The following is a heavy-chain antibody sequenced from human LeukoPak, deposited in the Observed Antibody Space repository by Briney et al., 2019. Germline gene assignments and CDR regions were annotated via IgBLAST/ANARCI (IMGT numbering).Heavy chain of an antibody. V-gene: IGHV4-61*01. CDR2: ISDSGGS. J-gene: IGHJ4*02. CDR1: GGSVSSGISY. Sequence: SETLSLTCSVSGGSVSSGISYWRWIRQPPGEGLEWIAYISDSGGSDYNPSLRGRVTISLDTSKNQFSLRLTSVTAADTAVYYRARVPAAGTGPDYWGQGTLVTVSS. D-gene: IGHD6-13*01. CDR3: ARVPAAGTGPDY.